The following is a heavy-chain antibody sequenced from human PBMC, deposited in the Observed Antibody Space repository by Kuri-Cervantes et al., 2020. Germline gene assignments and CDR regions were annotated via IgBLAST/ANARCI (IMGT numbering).Heavy chain of an antibody. Sequence: GESLKISCKGSGYSFTSYWIGWVRQMPGKGLEWMGIIYPGDSDTRHSPSFQGQVTISADKSVSTAYLQWSSLKASDTAMYYCASRSSGWYYDFDIWGRGTMVTVSS. CDR2: IYPGDSDT. J-gene: IGHJ3*02. CDR3: ASRSSGWYYDFDI. V-gene: IGHV5-51*01. D-gene: IGHD6-19*01. CDR1: GYSFTSYW.